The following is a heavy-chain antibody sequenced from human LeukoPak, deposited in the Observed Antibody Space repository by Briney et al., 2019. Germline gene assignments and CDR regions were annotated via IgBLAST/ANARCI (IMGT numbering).Heavy chain of an antibody. D-gene: IGHD2-21*02. Sequence: GSLRLSCAASGFTFSSYGMHWVRQAPGKGLEWVAVIWFDGSNKYYADSVKGRFTISRDNSKNTLFLQMNSLRVEDTAVYYCARDATGGGDCFFDYWGQGTLVTVSS. J-gene: IGHJ4*02. CDR2: IWFDGSNK. CDR1: GFTFSSYG. CDR3: ARDATGGGDCFFDY. V-gene: IGHV3-33*08.